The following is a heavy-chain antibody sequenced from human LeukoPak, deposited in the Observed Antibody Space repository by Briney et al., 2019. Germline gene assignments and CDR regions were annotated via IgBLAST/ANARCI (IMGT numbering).Heavy chain of an antibody. Sequence: ASVTVSCKASGYTFTSYAMHWVRQAPGQRLEWMGWINAGNGNTKYSQKFQGRVTITRDTSASTAYMELSSLRSEDTAVHYCARELEYSGSYDYWGQGTLVTVSS. V-gene: IGHV1-3*01. CDR1: GYTFTSYA. CDR3: ARELEYSGSYDY. D-gene: IGHD1-26*01. J-gene: IGHJ4*02. CDR2: INAGNGNT.